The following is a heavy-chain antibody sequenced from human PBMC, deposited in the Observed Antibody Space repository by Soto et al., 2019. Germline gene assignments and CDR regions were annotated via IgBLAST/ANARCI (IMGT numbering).Heavy chain of an antibody. CDR2: MSFDGSNK. J-gene: IGHJ6*02. V-gene: IGHV3-30*18. CDR3: AKDLKIGDFWSGSSPCGMDV. Sequence: PGGSLRLSCAASGITFGSYAFHWVRQAPGKGLEGVATMSFDGSNKYYADSVKGRFTISRDNSKNTLYLQMNSLRAEDTAVYYCAKDLKIGDFWSGSSPCGMDVWGQGTTVTVSS. CDR1: GITFGSYA. D-gene: IGHD3-3*01.